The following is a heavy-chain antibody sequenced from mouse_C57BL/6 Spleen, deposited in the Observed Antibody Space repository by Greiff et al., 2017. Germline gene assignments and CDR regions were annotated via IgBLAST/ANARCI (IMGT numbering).Heavy chain of an antibody. CDR2: ISSGGSYT. CDR1: GFTFSSYG. D-gene: IGHD2-1*01. J-gene: IGHJ1*03. Sequence: EVMLVESGGDLVKPGGSLKLSCAASGFTFSSYGMSWVRQTPDKRLEWVATISSGGSYTYYPDSVKGRFTISRDNAKNTLYLQMSSLKSEDTAMYYCGRHWDPYGNYGYWYCDGWGTGTTVTVSS. V-gene: IGHV5-6*01. CDR3: GRHWDPYGNYGYWYCDG.